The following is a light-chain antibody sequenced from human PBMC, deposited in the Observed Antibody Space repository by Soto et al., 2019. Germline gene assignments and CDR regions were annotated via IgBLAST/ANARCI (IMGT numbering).Light chain of an antibody. V-gene: IGKV3-15*01. CDR1: QSISSN. CDR3: QQYNTWRSIP. CDR2: GAS. J-gene: IGKJ5*01. Sequence: EIVMTQSPATLSVSPGERATLSCRASQSISSNLGWYQQRPGQAPRLLIYGASTRATGIPARFSGSGSGTEFTLTIRSLQSEDFAVYYCQQYNTWRSIPFGQGTRLEIK.